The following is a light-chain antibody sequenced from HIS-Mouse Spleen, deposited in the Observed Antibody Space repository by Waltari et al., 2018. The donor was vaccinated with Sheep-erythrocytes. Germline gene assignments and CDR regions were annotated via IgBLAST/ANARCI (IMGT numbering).Light chain of an antibody. CDR1: SSDVGGSNY. CDR2: DVS. CDR3: CSYAGSYNHV. V-gene: IGLV2-11*01. J-gene: IGLJ1*01. Sequence: QSALTQPRSVSGSPGQSVPISCTGTSSDVGGSNYVSWYQQHPGKAPKLMIYDVSTRPSGVPDRFSGSKSGNTASLTISGLQAEDEADYYCCSYAGSYNHVFATGTKVTVL.